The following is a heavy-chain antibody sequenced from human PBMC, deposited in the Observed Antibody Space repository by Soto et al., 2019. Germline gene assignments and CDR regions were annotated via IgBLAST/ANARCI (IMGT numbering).Heavy chain of an antibody. Sequence: SETLSLTCAVSGGSISSGGYSWSWIRQPPGKGLEWIGYIYHSGSTYYNPSLKSRVTISVDRSKNQFSLKLSSVTAADTAVYYCARANYDYVWGSFGYGMDVWGQGTTVTVSS. V-gene: IGHV4-30-2*01. J-gene: IGHJ6*02. CDR3: ARANYDYVWGSFGYGMDV. D-gene: IGHD3-16*01. CDR1: GGSISSGGYS. CDR2: IYHSGST.